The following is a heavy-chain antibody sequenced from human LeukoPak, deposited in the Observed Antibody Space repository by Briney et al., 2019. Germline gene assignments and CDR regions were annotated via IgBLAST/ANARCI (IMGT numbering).Heavy chain of an antibody. CDR1: GDTVSSNSAA. CDR3: ARGFALDF. Sequence: SETLSLTCDISGDTVSSNSAAWNWIRQSPSRGLEWLGRTYYRSKWYYDYAVSVKSRITISPDTSKNQFSLQLNSVTADDTAVYYCARGFALDFWGQGTMVTVSS. V-gene: IGHV6-1*01. CDR2: TYYRSKWYY. J-gene: IGHJ3*01.